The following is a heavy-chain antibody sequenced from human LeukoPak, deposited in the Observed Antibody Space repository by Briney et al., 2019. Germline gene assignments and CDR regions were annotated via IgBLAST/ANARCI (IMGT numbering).Heavy chain of an antibody. D-gene: IGHD3-10*01. J-gene: IGHJ4*02. CDR2: INPSGGST. CDR1: GYTFTGYY. V-gene: IGHV1-46*01. Sequence: ASVKVSCKASGYTFTGYYMHWVRQAPGQGLEWMGIINPSGGSTSYAQKFQGRVTMTRDMSTSTVYMELSSLRSEDTAVYYCAREGPAMVRGVIISLPFDYWGQGTLVTVSS. CDR3: AREGPAMVRGVIISLPFDY.